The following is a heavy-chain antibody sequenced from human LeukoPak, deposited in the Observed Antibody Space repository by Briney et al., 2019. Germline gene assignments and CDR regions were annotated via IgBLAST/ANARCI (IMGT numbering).Heavy chain of an antibody. J-gene: IGHJ6*02. CDR2: ISWNSGGI. CDR3: AKDRVFGDSYGMDV. CDR1: GFTFDDYA. Sequence: GRSLRLSCAAPGFTFDDYAMHWVRHAPGKGLEWDSGISWNSGGIGYADSVKGRFTISRDNAKNSLYLQMNSLRAEDTALYYCAKDRVFGDSYGMDVWGQGTTVIVSS. V-gene: IGHV3-9*01. D-gene: IGHD3-10*01.